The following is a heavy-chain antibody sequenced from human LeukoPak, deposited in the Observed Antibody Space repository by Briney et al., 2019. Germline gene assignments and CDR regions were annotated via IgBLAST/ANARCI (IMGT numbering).Heavy chain of an antibody. J-gene: IGHJ6*02. CDR1: GGSFSGYY. Sequence: SETLSLTCAVYGGSFSGYYWSWIRQPPGKGLEWIGEINHSGSTNYNPSLKSRVTISVDTSKNQFSLKLSSVTAADTAVYYCASSPYTSLYYYYYGMDVWGQGTTVTVSS. CDR2: INHSGST. CDR3: ASSPYTSLYYYYYGMDV. D-gene: IGHD4-11*01. V-gene: IGHV4-34*01.